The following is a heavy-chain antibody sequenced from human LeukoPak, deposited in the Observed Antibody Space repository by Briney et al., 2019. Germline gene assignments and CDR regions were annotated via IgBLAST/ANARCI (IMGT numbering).Heavy chain of an antibody. CDR2: IIPIFGTA. V-gene: IGHV1-69*06. D-gene: IGHD2-2*01. J-gene: IGHJ6*04. CDR1: GGTFSSYA. Sequence: SVKVSCKASGGTFSSYAISWVRQAPGQGLEWMGGIIPIFGTANYAQKFQGRVTITADKSTSTAYMELSSLRSEDTAVYYCARGPLVVVPAATSMDVWGKGTTVTVSS. CDR3: ARGPLVVVPAATSMDV.